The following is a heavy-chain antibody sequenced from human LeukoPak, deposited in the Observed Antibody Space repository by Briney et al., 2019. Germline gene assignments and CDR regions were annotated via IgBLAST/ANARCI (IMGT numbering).Heavy chain of an antibody. CDR3: GRSPYGSGSYYVDY. Sequence: GGSLRLSCAASRFIFSEYSMNWVRQAPGKGLEWVSSISSGSSYIYYADSVRGRFTISRDNAKKSLYLQMNSLRAEDTAVYYCGRSPYGSGSYYVDYWGQGTLVTVSS. CDR2: ISSGSSYI. D-gene: IGHD3-10*01. V-gene: IGHV3-21*01. CDR1: RFIFSEYS. J-gene: IGHJ4*02.